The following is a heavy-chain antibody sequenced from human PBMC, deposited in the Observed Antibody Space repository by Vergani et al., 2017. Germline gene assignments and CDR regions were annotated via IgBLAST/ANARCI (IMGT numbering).Heavy chain of an antibody. CDR2: IIPILGIA. CDR3: ASSIQLWGASWDY. V-gene: IGHV1-69*02. Sequence: QVQLVQSGAEVKKPGSSVKVSCKASGGTFSSYTISWVRQAPGQGLEWMGRIIPILGIANYAQKFQGRVTITADKSTSTAYMELSSLRSEDTAVYYCASSIQLWGASWDYWGQGTLVTVSS. D-gene: IGHD5-18*01. CDR1: GGTFSSYT. J-gene: IGHJ4*02.